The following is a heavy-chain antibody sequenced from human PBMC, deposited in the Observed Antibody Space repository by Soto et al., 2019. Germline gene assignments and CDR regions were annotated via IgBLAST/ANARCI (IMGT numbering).Heavy chain of an antibody. Sequence: GASVKVSCKASGYPFTAFDINWVRQAAGQGLEWMGWMNPSSGDSAFAQRFQDRITMTRTTSISTAYMELSRLTSDDTAGYYCVRQPGGVATPGDDYWGQGTLVTVSS. D-gene: IGHD2-15*01. J-gene: IGHJ4*02. CDR3: VRQPGGVATPGDDY. CDR2: MNPSSGDS. V-gene: IGHV1-8*01. CDR1: GYPFTAFD.